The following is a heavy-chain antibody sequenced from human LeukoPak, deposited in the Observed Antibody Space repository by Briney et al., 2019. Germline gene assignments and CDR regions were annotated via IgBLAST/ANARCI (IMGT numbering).Heavy chain of an antibody. J-gene: IGHJ4*02. V-gene: IGHV3-30-3*01. D-gene: IGHD5-18*01. Sequence: GRSLRLSCAASGFTFSSYAMHWVRQAPGKGLEWVAVISYDGSNKYYADSVKGRFTTSRDNSKNTLYLQMNSLRAEDTAVYYCARDSTPYVDTTMTTYLDNWGQGTLVAVSS. CDR1: GFTFSSYA. CDR3: ARDSTPYVDTTMTTYLDN. CDR2: ISYDGSNK.